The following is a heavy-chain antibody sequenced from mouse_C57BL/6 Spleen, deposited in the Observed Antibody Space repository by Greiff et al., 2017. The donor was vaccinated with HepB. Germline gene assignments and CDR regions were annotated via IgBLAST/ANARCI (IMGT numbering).Heavy chain of an antibody. CDR1: GYTFTDYN. Sequence: EVKLQESGPELVKPGASVKMSCKASGYTFTDYNMHWVKQSHGKSLEWIGYINPNNGGTSYNQKFKGKATLTVNKSSSTAYMELRSLTSEDSAVYYCARKSHSNYYFDYWGQGTTLTVSS. CDR3: ARKSHSNYYFDY. J-gene: IGHJ2*01. D-gene: IGHD2-5*01. V-gene: IGHV1-22*01. CDR2: INPNNGGT.